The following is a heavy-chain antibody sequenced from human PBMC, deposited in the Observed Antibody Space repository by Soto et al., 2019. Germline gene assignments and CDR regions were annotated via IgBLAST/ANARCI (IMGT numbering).Heavy chain of an antibody. CDR3: AKDRPTYYLVSPLDP. V-gene: IGHV3-23*01. CDR2: ISGSGGST. CDR1: GYTTCSYS. D-gene: IGHD3-10*01. Sequence: LSCAVCGYTTCSYSLLWDSNTPAKGLEWVSAISGSGGSTYYADSVKGRFTIPRDNSKNTLYLQMNSLRAEDTAVYYCAKDRPTYYLVSPLDPWGQGTLVTVSS. J-gene: IGHJ5*02.